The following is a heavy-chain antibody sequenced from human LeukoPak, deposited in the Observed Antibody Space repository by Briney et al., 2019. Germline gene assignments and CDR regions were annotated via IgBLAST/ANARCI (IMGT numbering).Heavy chain of an antibody. CDR3: ARGLYYYDSNGRTPYDY. CDR1: GYTFISYD. CDR2: MNPNSGIT. D-gene: IGHD3-22*01. V-gene: IGHV1-8*01. J-gene: IGHJ4*02. Sequence: SVKVSCKASGYTFISYDINWVRQATGQGLEWMGWMNPNSGITGYAQKFQGRVSMTRNTSIGTAYMELSSLKSEDTAVYYCARGLYYYDSNGRTPYDYWGQGTLVTVSS.